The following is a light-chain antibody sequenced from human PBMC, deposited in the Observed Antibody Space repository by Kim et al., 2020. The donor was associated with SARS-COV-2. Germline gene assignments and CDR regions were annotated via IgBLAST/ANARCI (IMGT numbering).Light chain of an antibody. CDR2: GAS. V-gene: IGKV3D-15*01. CDR1: QSVKKN. Sequence: PGASATLSCRASQSVKKNIAWYQQRPGQGPRLLIYGASTRATGIPARFSGSGSGTEFTLTITDLQSEDFAVYYCHQYDNWPPFTFGPGTKLEI. CDR3: HQYDNWPPFT. J-gene: IGKJ2*01.